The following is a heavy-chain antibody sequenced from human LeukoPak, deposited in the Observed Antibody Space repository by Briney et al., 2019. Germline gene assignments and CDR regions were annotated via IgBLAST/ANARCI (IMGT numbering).Heavy chain of an antibody. J-gene: IGHJ4*02. CDR1: GGTFISYA. V-gene: IGHV1-69*13. Sequence: GASVKVSCKASGGTFISYAISWVRQAPGQGLEWMGGIIPIFGTANYAQKFQGRVTITADESTSTAYMELSSLRSEDTAVYYCARNSGSCYAQFDYWGQGTLVTVSS. CDR3: ARNSGSCYAQFDY. D-gene: IGHD1-26*01. CDR2: IIPIFGTA.